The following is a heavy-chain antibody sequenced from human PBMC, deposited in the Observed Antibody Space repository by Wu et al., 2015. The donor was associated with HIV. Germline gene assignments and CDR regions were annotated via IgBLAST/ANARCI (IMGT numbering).Heavy chain of an antibody. CDR3: ARNTDSVATSLYSLGV. CDR2: INPLFGTT. Sequence: QAQLVQFGAEVKKPGSSVKVTCKASGDGFTSYAVSWVRQAPGQGLEWMGGINPLFGTTRHAQKFQDRVTVTTDEAKTIVYLELSSLRSEGTAVYYCARNTDSVATSLYSLGVWGQGTTVTVSS. CDR1: GDGFTSYA. J-gene: IGHJ6*02. D-gene: IGHD6-19*01. V-gene: IGHV1-69*05.